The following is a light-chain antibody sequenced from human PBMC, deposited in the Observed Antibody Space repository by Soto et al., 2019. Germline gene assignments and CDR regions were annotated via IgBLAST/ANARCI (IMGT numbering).Light chain of an antibody. CDR2: DAS. Sequence: DIQMTQSPSTLSASAGDRVTITCRASQSISSWLAWYQQKPGKAPKLLIYDASSLESGVPSRFSGSGSGTEFILTLSSLQPDDFATYYCQQYKSDLWTFGQGTKVEFK. CDR3: QQYKSDLWT. J-gene: IGKJ1*01. V-gene: IGKV1-5*01. CDR1: QSISSW.